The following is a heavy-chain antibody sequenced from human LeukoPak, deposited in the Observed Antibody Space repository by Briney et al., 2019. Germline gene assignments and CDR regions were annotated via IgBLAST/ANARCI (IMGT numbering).Heavy chain of an antibody. CDR1: GYTFTGYY. V-gene: IGHV1-2*02. Sequence: GASVKVSCKASGYTFTGYYMHWVRRAPGQGLEWMGWINPNSGGTNYAQKFQGRVTMTRDTSISTAYMELSRLRSDDTAVYYCARGIGYYGSGSYGYWGQGTLVTVSS. D-gene: IGHD3-10*01. CDR2: INPNSGGT. J-gene: IGHJ4*02. CDR3: ARGIGYYGSGSYGY.